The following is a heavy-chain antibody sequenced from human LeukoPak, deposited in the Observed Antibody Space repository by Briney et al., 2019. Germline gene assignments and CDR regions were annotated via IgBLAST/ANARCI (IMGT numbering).Heavy chain of an antibody. CDR2: IYSGGST. CDR1: GITVSSNY. Sequence: GGSPRLSCAASGITVSSNYMSWVRQAPGKGLERVSVIYSGGSTYYADSVKGRFTISRDNSKNTLYLQMNSLRAEDTAVYYCARARHYYTSGSYFDYWGQGTLVTVSS. J-gene: IGHJ4*02. D-gene: IGHD3-10*01. V-gene: IGHV3-53*01. CDR3: ARARHYYTSGSYFDY.